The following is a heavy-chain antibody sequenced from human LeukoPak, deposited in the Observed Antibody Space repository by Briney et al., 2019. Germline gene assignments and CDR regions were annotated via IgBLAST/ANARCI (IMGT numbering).Heavy chain of an antibody. CDR1: GGTISGSNYY. CDR2: IHHRAHT. Sequence: SETLSLTCTVSGGTISGSNYYWDWIRPPPGQGLEWIGSIHHRAHTNYIPFPKSQVTIVADTSQNEFSLDMSSVTASDTAVYYCAKTSGRGTVDPGTSGYITFWGQGILVTVSS. CDR3: AKTSGRGTVDPGTSGYITF. V-gene: IGHV4-39*01. D-gene: IGHD3-22*01. J-gene: IGHJ4*02.